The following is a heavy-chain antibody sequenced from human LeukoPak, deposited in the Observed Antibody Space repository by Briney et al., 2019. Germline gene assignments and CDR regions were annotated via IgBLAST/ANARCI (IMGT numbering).Heavy chain of an antibody. J-gene: IGHJ4*02. CDR2: ISSSGSTI. CDR1: GFTFSDYY. Sequence: GGPLRLSCAASGFTFSDYYMSWIRQAPGKGLEWVSYISSSGSTIYYADSVKGRFTISRDNAKNSLYLQMNSLRAEDTAVYYCARVGAPGYAYYFDYWGQGTLVTVSS. V-gene: IGHV3-11*01. D-gene: IGHD5-12*01. CDR3: ARVGAPGYAYYFDY.